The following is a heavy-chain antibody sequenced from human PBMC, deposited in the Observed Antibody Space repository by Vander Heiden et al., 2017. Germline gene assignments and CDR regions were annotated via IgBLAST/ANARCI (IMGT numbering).Heavy chain of an antibody. Sequence: QVQLVESGGGVVQPGRSLRRSCAASGFTFSSYGMHWVRQAPGKGLEWVAVISYDGSNKYYADSVKGRFTISRDNSKNTLYLQMNSLRAEDTAVYYCAKYCSSTSCPWGQGTLVTVSS. J-gene: IGHJ4*02. V-gene: IGHV3-30*18. D-gene: IGHD2-2*01. CDR1: GFTFSSYG. CDR3: AKYCSSTSCP. CDR2: ISYDGSNK.